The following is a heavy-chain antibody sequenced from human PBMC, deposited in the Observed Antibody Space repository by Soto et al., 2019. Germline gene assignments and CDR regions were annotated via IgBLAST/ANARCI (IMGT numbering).Heavy chain of an antibody. CDR2: IIPLFGTT. CDR3: AAELGFGKLSVV. Sequence: QVQVVQSGVEVRRPGSSVKVSCKASGDTFKNCVISWVRQAPGQGLEWMGGIIPLFGTTDFAQRFQGRLTITTDESTTTASMEPRRLRSEDTSTYYCAAELGFGKLSVVWCQGTTVIASS. D-gene: IGHD3-10*01. CDR1: GDTFKNCV. V-gene: IGHV1-69*01. J-gene: IGHJ6*02.